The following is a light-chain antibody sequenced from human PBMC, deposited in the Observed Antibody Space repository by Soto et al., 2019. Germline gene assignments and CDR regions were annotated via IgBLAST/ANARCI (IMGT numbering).Light chain of an antibody. J-gene: IGKJ1*01. V-gene: IGKV1-16*01. CDR1: QGITNY. Sequence: IQMTQSPSSLSASVGDRVTITCRASQGITNYLVCFQQKPGKAPKSLIYAASRLQSGVPSRFSGSGSGRDFTLTISCLQAEDFETYSCQKYDGYPRTFGQGTEVQFK. CDR3: QKYDGYPRT. CDR2: AAS.